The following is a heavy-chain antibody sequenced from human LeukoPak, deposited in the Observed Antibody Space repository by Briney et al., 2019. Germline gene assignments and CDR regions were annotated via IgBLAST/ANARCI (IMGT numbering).Heavy chain of an antibody. CDR2: IIPIFGTA. D-gene: IGHD3-10*01. V-gene: IGHV1-69*06. CDR1: GYTFTSYG. CDR3: ARVQYYYGSGSYVWFDP. Sequence: ASVKVSCKASGYTFTSYGISWVRQAPGQGLEWMGGIIPIFGTANYAQKFQGRVTITADKSTSTAYMELSSLRSEDTAVYYCARVQYYYGSGSYVWFDPWGQGTLVTVSS. J-gene: IGHJ5*02.